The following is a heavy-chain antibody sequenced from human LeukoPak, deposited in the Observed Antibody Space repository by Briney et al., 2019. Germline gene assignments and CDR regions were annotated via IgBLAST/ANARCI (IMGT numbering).Heavy chain of an antibody. Sequence: GGSLRLSCITSGFTFKNYGMHWVRQAPGKGLEWVAVIWYDGSIEYYADSVKGRFTIFKDNSKNTLYLQMNSLRAEDTAVYYCTKADEMNMDYWGQGTLVTVSS. V-gene: IGHV3-33*03. CDR3: TKADEMNMDY. D-gene: IGHD2/OR15-2a*01. CDR2: IWYDGSIE. CDR1: GFTFKNYG. J-gene: IGHJ4*02.